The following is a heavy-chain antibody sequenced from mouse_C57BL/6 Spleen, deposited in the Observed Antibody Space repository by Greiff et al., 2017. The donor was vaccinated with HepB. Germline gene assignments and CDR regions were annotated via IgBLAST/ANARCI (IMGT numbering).Heavy chain of an antibody. CDR3: ARPRDSSGYDY. CDR1: GYAFTNYL. J-gene: IGHJ2*01. CDR2: INPGSGGT. D-gene: IGHD3-2*02. V-gene: IGHV1-54*01. Sequence: VQLQQSGAELVRPGTSVKVSCKASGYAFTNYLIEWVKQRPGQGLEWIGVINPGSGGTNYNEKFKGKATLTADKSSSTAYMQLSSLTSEDSAVYLGARPRDSSGYDYWGQGTTLTVSS.